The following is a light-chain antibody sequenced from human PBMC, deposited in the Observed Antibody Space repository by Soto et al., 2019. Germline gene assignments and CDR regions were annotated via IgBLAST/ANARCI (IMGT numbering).Light chain of an antibody. V-gene: IGKV1-5*01. CDR2: DAS. CDR1: QSISSW. Sequence: DIQMTQSPSTLSASVGDRVTITCRASQSISSWLAWYQQKPGKAPKLLIYDASSLESGVTSRFSGSGSGTEFTLTISSLQPDDFATYYCQQYNSYSGLTFGGGTKVEIK. J-gene: IGKJ4*01. CDR3: QQYNSYSGLT.